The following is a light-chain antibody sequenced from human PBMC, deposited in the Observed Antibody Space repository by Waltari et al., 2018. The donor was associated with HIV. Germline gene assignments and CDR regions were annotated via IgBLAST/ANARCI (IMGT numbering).Light chain of an antibody. CDR3: GTWDSSLSVGL. V-gene: IGLV1-51*01. Sequence: QFVLTQAPSVSAAPGQKVTISCSGSSSNLGNNYDTWYQHFPGTAPKLLIYDINKRPSGIPDRFSGSKSGTSATLAIAGLQTGDEADYYCGTWDSSLSVGLFGGGTKVTVL. J-gene: IGLJ3*02. CDR1: SSNLGNNY. CDR2: DIN.